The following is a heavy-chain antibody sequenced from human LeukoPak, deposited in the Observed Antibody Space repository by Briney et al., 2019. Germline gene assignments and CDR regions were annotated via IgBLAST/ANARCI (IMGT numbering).Heavy chain of an antibody. Sequence: LVKPSETLSLTCTVSGDSISSGDYYWSWIRPPAGKGLEWIGRISSSGSTNYNPSLKSRVTISVDTSKNQFSLKLSSVTAADTAVYFCARGPYSYDSSGAFDIWGQGTMVTVSS. V-gene: IGHV4-61*02. J-gene: IGHJ3*02. CDR1: GDSISSGDYY. CDR2: ISSSGST. D-gene: IGHD3-22*01. CDR3: ARGPYSYDSSGAFDI.